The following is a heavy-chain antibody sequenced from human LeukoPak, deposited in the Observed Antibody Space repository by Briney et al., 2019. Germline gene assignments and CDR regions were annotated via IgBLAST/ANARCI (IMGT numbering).Heavy chain of an antibody. CDR1: GFTFSSFA. D-gene: IGHD3-3*01. Sequence: GRSLRLSCAASGFTFSSFAMHWVRQAPGKGLEWVAHISYDGANKYYADSVKGRFTISRDNSKNTLYLQMNSLRPEDTAVYYCAKVGHYHDFDYWGQGTLVTVSS. CDR2: ISYDGANK. CDR3: AKVGHYHDFDY. V-gene: IGHV3-30*18. J-gene: IGHJ4*02.